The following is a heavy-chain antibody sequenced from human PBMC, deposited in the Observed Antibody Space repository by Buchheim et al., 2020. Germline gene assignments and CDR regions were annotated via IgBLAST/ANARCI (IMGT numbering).Heavy chain of an antibody. Sequence: EVQLVESGGGLVQPGGSLRLSCAASGFTVSSNYMSWVRQAPGKGLEWVSVIYSGGSTYYADSVKGRFTLSRDNSKNTLYLQMNSLRAEDTAVYYCARDVKTVVVPAAAYWYFDLWGRGTL. CDR1: GFTVSSNY. J-gene: IGHJ2*01. V-gene: IGHV3-66*02. D-gene: IGHD2-2*01. CDR3: ARDVKTVVVPAAAYWYFDL. CDR2: IYSGGST.